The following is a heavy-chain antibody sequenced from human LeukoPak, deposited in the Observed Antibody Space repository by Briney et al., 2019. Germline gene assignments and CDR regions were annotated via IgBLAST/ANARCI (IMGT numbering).Heavy chain of an antibody. CDR2: IYHSGST. Sequence: PSQTLSLTCTVSGGSISSGGYYWSWIRQPPGKGLEWIGYIYHSGSTYYNPSLKSRVTISVDRSKNQFSLTLSSVTAADTAVYYCARDGLDYSGSGSYLDYWGQGTLVSVSS. J-gene: IGHJ4*02. D-gene: IGHD3-10*01. V-gene: IGHV4-30-2*01. CDR3: ARDGLDYSGSGSYLDY. CDR1: GGSISSGGYY.